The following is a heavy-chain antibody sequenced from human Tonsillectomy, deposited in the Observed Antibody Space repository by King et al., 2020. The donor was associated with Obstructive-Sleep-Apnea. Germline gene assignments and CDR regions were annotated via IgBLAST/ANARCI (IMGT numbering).Heavy chain of an antibody. CDR3: ARVYDNYDNSGGLYLDY. D-gene: IGHD3-22*01. CDR2: IYHSGST. Sequence: VQLQESGPGLVKPSQTLSLTCTVSSGSISSAVHYWTWIRQHPGKGLEWIGYIYHSGSTFRNPSLKSRLTMSVDTSKNQFSLKLSSVTAADTAVYYCARVYDNYDNSGGLYLDYWGQGTLVTVSS. V-gene: IGHV4-31*03. J-gene: IGHJ4*02. CDR1: SGSISSAVHY.